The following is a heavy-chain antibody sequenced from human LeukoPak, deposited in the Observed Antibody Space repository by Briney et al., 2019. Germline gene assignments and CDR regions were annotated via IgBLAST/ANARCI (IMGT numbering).Heavy chain of an antibody. D-gene: IGHD3-22*01. CDR1: GYSFTSYW. Sequence: GESLKISCKGSGYSFTSYWIGWVRQMPGKGLEWMGIVYPGDSDTRYSPSFQGQVTISADKSISTASLQWSSLKASDTAMYYCARLYDDSSGYQSNWFDPWGQGTLVTVSS. CDR3: ARLYDDSSGYQSNWFDP. CDR2: VYPGDSDT. J-gene: IGHJ5*02. V-gene: IGHV5-51*01.